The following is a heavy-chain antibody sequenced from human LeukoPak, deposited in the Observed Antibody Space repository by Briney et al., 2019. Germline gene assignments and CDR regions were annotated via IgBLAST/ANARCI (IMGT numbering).Heavy chain of an antibody. V-gene: IGHV4-34*01. Sequence: SETLSLTCAVYGGSFSDYYWSWIRQSPGKGLEWIGEINHSGSTNYNPSLKSRVTISVDTSKNQFSLKLSSVTAADTGVYYCASSGWDQNPQWGQGTLVTVSS. CDR1: GGSFSDYY. CDR3: ASSGWDQNPQ. D-gene: IGHD6-19*01. J-gene: IGHJ4*02. CDR2: INHSGST.